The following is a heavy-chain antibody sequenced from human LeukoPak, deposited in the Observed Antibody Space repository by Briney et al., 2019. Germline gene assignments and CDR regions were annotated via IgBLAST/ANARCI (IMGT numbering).Heavy chain of an antibody. V-gene: IGHV4-39*07. J-gene: IGHJ4*02. Sequence: SETLSLTCTVSGGSISSSSYYWGWLRQPPGKGLEWIGNIYYSGSTYYNPSLKSRVTISVDTSKNQFSLKLSSVTAADTAVYYCARDSDSYGSYYWGQGTLVTVSS. D-gene: IGHD5-18*01. CDR1: GGSISSSSYY. CDR2: IYYSGST. CDR3: ARDSDSYGSYY.